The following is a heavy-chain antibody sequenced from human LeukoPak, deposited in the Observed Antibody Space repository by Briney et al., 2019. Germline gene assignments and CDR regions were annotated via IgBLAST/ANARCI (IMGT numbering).Heavy chain of an antibody. CDR2: IKQEGSET. V-gene: IGHV3-7*03. J-gene: IGHJ2*01. D-gene: IGHD5-18*01. Sequence: GGSLRLSCATSGFTFSSNWMGWARHAPGKGLEWVANIKQEGSETYYVDSVKGRFTTSRDNAKNSLYLQMNSLRAEDTAVYYCAREAAKDTAMVTYAEYFDLWGRGTLVTVSS. CDR1: GFTFSSNW. CDR3: AREAAKDTAMVTYAEYFDL.